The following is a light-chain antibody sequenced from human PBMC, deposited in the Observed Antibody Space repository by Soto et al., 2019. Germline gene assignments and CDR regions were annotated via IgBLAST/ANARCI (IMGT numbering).Light chain of an antibody. Sequence: ELTQPPSVSVAPGKTARITCGGNNIGSKSVHWYQQKPGQAPVLVIYYDSDRPSGIPERFSGSNSGNTATLTISRVEAGDEADYYCQVWASSSDHENVVFGGGTKVTVL. CDR3: QVWASSSDHENVV. CDR1: NIGSKS. V-gene: IGLV3-21*04. CDR2: YDS. J-gene: IGLJ2*01.